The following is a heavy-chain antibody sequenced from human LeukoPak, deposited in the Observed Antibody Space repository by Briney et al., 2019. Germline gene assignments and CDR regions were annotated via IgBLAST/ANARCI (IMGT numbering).Heavy chain of an antibody. CDR3: AKVQSSGSGSFLDY. CDR2: ISGSGGST. J-gene: IGHJ4*02. CDR1: GFTFSSYA. V-gene: IGHV3-23*01. D-gene: IGHD3-10*01. Sequence: QAGGSLRLSCAASGFTFSSYAMSWVRQAPGKGLEWVSAISGSGGSTYYADSVKGRFTISRDNSKNTLYLQMNSLRAEDTAVYYCAKVQSSGSGSFLDYWGQGTLVTVSS.